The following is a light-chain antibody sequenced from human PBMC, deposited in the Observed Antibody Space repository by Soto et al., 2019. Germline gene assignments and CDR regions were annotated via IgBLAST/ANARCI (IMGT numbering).Light chain of an antibody. CDR2: VDSDGSH. V-gene: IGLV4-69*01. CDR1: SGHSSYT. Sequence: QSVLTQSPSASASLGASVKLTCTLSSGHSSYTIVWHQQQPDKGPRYLMNVDSDGSHYKGDGIPDRFSGSSSGAERYLTISSLQSEDEGHYYCQTWATGPDWVFGGGTKLTVL. CDR3: QTWATGPDWV. J-gene: IGLJ3*02.